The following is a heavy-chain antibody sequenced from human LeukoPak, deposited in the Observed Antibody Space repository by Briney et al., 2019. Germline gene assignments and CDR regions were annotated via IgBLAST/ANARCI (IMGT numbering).Heavy chain of an antibody. D-gene: IGHD3-22*01. V-gene: IGHV3-23*01. Sequence: PGGFLRLSCAASGFTFSSYAMSWVRQAPGKGLEWVSAISGSGGSTYYADSVKGRFTISRDNSKNTLYLQMNSLRAEDTAVYYCAKDSDYDSSGYYRIWGQGTLVTVSS. J-gene: IGHJ4*02. CDR1: GFTFSSYA. CDR2: ISGSGGST. CDR3: AKDSDYDSSGYYRI.